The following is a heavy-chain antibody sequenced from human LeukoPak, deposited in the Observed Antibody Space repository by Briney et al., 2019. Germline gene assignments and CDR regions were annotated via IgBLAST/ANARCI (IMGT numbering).Heavy chain of an antibody. V-gene: IGHV4-59*01. D-gene: IGHD5-18*01. CDR3: ARGRKYTSGYRVTGLGSGYSDY. Sequence: SETLSLTCTVPGCSISSYYWSWIPQPAGKGLELIGYIYYSGTTNYNPSLQSRVSMSVDTSKNQFSMKLSSVTAADTAVYYCARGRKYTSGYRVTGLGSGYSDYWGQGTLVTVSS. CDR2: IYYSGTT. J-gene: IGHJ4*02. CDR1: GCSISSYY.